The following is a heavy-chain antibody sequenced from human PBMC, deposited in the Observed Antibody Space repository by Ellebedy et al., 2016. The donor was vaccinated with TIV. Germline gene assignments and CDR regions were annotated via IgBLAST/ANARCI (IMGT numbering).Heavy chain of an antibody. D-gene: IGHD3-3*01. CDR1: GGSFSGYY. J-gene: IGHJ4*02. CDR2: INHSGST. CDR3: ARVVIGSGYHRGLFDY. V-gene: IGHV4-34*01. Sequence: SETLSLXXAVYGGSFSGYYWSWIRQSPGKGLEWIGEINHSGSTNYNPSLESRVTISVDTSKNQFFLRLSSVTAADTAVYYCARVVIGSGYHRGLFDYWGRGTLVTVSS.